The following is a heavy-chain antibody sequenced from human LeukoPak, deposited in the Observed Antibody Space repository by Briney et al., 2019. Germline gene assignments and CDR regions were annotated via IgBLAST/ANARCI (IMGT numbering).Heavy chain of an antibody. CDR3: ARLGWDYYGSGSGSDYYYYMDV. D-gene: IGHD3-10*01. V-gene: IGHV4-38-2*02. CDR1: GYSISSGYY. CDR2: IYHSGST. J-gene: IGHJ6*03. Sequence: PSQTLSLTCTVSGYSISSGYYWGCMRQPPGKRLEGIGSIYHSGSTFYNPSIKSRATISVDTSKNQFSLKLSSVTAAETAVYYCARLGWDYYGSGSGSDYYYYMDVWGKGTTVTISS.